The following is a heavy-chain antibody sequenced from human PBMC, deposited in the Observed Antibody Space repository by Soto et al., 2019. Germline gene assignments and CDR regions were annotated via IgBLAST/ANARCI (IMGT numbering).Heavy chain of an antibody. J-gene: IGHJ6*02. CDR2: IYTSGST. CDR3: ARNSPRSKRGYYYYYGMDV. Sequence: ASETLSLTCTVSGGSISSYYWSWIRQPAGKGLEWIGRIYTSGSTNYNPPLKSRVTMSVDTSKNQFSLKLSSVTAADTAVYYCARNSPRSKRGYYYYYGMDVWGQGTTVTVSS. CDR1: GGSISSYY. D-gene: IGHD3-10*01. V-gene: IGHV4-4*07.